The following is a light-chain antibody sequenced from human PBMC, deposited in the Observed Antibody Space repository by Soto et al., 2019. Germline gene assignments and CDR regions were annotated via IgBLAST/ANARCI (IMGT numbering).Light chain of an antibody. CDR3: QQSYSTART. CDR1: QSISSY. CDR2: APS. V-gene: IGKV1-39*01. J-gene: IGKJ1*01. Sequence: DFHMTLSPLTVSAFVWAMGAISCRAIQSISSYLNWYQQKPGKAPKLLIYAPSSLQSGVPSRFSGSGSGTDVTLTISSLQPEDFATYYCQQSYSTARTVGQGTKVDI.